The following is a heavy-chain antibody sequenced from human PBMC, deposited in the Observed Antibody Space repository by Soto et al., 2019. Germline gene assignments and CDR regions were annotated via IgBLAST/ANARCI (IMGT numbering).Heavy chain of an antibody. CDR1: GFSLSGYW. Sequence: GGSLRLSCVVSGFSLSGYWMSWVRQAPGKGLEWVANINEDGTTTYYVDSVKGRFTISRDNAKNSLYLQMNSLRAEDTAVYYCARIRALDIWGQGKMVTVSS. CDR2: INEDGTTT. V-gene: IGHV3-7*02. J-gene: IGHJ3*02. CDR3: ARIRALDI.